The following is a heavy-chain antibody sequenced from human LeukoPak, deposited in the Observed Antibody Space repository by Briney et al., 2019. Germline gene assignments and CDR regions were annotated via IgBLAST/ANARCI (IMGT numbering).Heavy chain of an antibody. D-gene: IGHD2-2*01. Sequence: PSETLSLTCTVSGGSISSSSFYWGWIRQPPGKGRVWIGTIDYSGSTYYNPSLKSRVTISVDTSKNQFSLKLSSVTAADTAVYYCARESPPDIVVVPAAGRVDYWGQGTLVTVSS. CDR1: GGSISSSSFY. CDR3: ARESPPDIVVVPAAGRVDY. CDR2: IDYSGST. J-gene: IGHJ4*02. V-gene: IGHV4-39*07.